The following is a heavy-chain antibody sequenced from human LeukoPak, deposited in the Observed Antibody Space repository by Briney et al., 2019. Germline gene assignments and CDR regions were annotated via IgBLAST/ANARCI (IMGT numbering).Heavy chain of an antibody. CDR2: IYSSGNT. V-gene: IGHV4-61*09. CDR1: GGSIISNRHY. CDR3: ARVALITIHENDAFDI. Sequence: TSETVSLTCTVSGGSIISNRHYWSWIRQPAGKGLEWIGHIYSSGNTKYNPSLKSRLTMSIDSSKNQFSLILTSVTAADTAVYYCARVALITIHENDAFDIWGQGTVVTVSS. J-gene: IGHJ3*02. D-gene: IGHD3-3*01.